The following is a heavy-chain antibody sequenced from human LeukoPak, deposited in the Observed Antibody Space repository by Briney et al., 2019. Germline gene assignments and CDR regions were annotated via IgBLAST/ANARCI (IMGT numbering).Heavy chain of an antibody. Sequence: ASVKASCKASGYTFSTDGSIWVRQAPRQGIGSMGAICTYNGDTTYEHKPQGRVTMTTDTSTSTAYMELRSLRSDDTAVYYCARRGSYFSDYFDYWGQGTLVTVSS. CDR1: GYTFSTDG. V-gene: IGHV1-18*01. CDR3: ARRGSYFSDYFDY. CDR2: ICTYNGDT. D-gene: IGHD1-26*01. J-gene: IGHJ4*02.